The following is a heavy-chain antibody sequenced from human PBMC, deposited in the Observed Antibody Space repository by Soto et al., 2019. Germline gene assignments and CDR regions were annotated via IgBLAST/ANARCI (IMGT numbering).Heavy chain of an antibody. CDR3: ARGPRYWSTTTCFAGVTWFDP. D-gene: IGHD2-2*01. J-gene: IGHJ5*02. CDR2: ISGYNGNT. V-gene: IGHV1-18*04. CDR1: GYIFTSYG. Sequence: ASVKVSCKASGYIFTSYGISWVRQAPGQGLEWMGWISGYNGNTNYAQKVQGRVTVTTDKSTNTAYMELRSLTSDDTAVYYCARGPRYWSTTTCFAGVTWFDPWGQGTPVTVSS.